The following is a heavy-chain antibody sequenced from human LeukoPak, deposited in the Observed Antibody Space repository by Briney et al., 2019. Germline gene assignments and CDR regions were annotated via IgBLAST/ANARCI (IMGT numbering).Heavy chain of an antibody. V-gene: IGHV3-21*01. CDR3: ARDPEDHWGRTYYYDSSGRDTDY. Sequence: PGGSLRLSCAASGFTFSSYSMNWVRQAPGKGLEWVSSISSSSNYIYYADSVKGRFTISRDNAKNSLYLQMNSLRAEDTAVYYCARDPEDHWGRTYYYDSSGRDTDYWGQGTLVTVSS. J-gene: IGHJ4*02. D-gene: IGHD3-22*01. CDR2: ISSSSNYI. CDR1: GFTFSSYS.